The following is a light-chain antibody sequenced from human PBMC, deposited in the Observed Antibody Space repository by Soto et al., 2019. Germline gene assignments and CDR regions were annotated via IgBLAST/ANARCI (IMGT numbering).Light chain of an antibody. CDR2: EVS. Sequence: QSVLTQPASVSGSPGQSITISCTGTSSAFASYNLVSWYQQHPGKDPKLIISEVSKRPSGVSTRFSASKSGNTASLTISGLQAEDEADYYCCSYAGGGSGPCVFGSGTKVT. J-gene: IGLJ1*01. CDR1: SSAFASYNL. V-gene: IGLV2-23*02. CDR3: CSYAGGGSGPCV.